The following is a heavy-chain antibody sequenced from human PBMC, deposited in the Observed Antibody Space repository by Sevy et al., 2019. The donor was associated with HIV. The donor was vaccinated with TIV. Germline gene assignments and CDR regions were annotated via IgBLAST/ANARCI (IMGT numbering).Heavy chain of an antibody. V-gene: IGHV4-39*01. CDR1: GGSISSSSYY. D-gene: IGHD3-16*02. J-gene: IGHJ4*02. CDR2: IYYSGST. Sequence: SETLSLTCTVSGGSISSSSYYWGWIRQPPGKGLEWIGSIYYSGSTYYNPSLKSRVTISVDTSKNQFSLKLSYVTAADTAVYYCARGTGNDYVWGSYRSQLFDYWGQGTLVTVSS. CDR3: ARGTGNDYVWGSYRSQLFDY.